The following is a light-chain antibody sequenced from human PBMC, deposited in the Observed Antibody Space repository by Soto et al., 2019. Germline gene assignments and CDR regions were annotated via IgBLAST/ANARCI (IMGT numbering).Light chain of an antibody. CDR2: DVS. J-gene: IGLJ1*01. CDR3: SSYTTSNTRQIV. CDR1: SSDVGGYNY. V-gene: IGLV2-14*03. Sequence: SVLTQPASVSGSPGQSITISCTGTSSDVGGYNYVSWYQRHPGKAPKLIIYDVSNRPSGVSIRFSGSKSDNTASLTISGLQPEDEADYHCSSYTTSNTRQIVFGTGTKVTVL.